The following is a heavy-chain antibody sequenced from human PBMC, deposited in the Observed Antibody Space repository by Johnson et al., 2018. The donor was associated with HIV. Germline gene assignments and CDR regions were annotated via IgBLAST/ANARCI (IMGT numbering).Heavy chain of an antibody. V-gene: IGHV3-7*05. D-gene: IGHD3-9*01. Sequence: NYWMTWVRQAPGKGLEWVATINKNGGEKYHVDSVKGRFTVSRDNAKNSLYLQMNSLRAEDTAVYYCVRPTTILTNDAFDIWGQGTMVTVSS. CDR2: INKNGGEK. J-gene: IGHJ3*02. CDR1: NYW. CDR3: VRPTTILTNDAFDI.